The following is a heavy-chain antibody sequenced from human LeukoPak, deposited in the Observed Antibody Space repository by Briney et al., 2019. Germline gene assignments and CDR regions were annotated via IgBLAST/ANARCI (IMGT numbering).Heavy chain of an antibody. CDR3: ARVGGYDSGHNWFDP. J-gene: IGHJ5*02. Sequence: TSETLSLTRTVSGGSISSGDYYWSWIRQPPGKGLEWIGYIYYSGSTYYNPSLKSRVTISVDTSKNQFSLKLSSVTAADTAVYYCARVGGYDSGHNWFDPWGQGTLVTVSS. D-gene: IGHD5-12*01. CDR1: GGSISSGDYY. CDR2: IYYSGST. V-gene: IGHV4-30-4*01.